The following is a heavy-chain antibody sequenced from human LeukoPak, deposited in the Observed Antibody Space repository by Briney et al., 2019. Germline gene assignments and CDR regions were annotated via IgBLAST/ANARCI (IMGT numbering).Heavy chain of an antibody. Sequence: ASVKVSCKASGYTFTRYYMHWVRQAPGQGLEWMGWINPNSGGTNYAQKFQGRVTMTRDTSISTAYMELSRLRSDDTAVYFCARNVKAAIIFDYWGQGTLVTVSS. J-gene: IGHJ4*02. V-gene: IGHV1-2*02. CDR2: INPNSGGT. CDR3: ARNVKAAIIFDY. D-gene: IGHD2-2*02. CDR1: GYTFTRYY.